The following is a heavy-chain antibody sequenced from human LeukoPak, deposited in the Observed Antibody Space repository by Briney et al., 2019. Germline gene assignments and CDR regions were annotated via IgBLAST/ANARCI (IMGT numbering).Heavy chain of an antibody. CDR1: EFTFSSYV. J-gene: IGHJ6*03. V-gene: IGHV3-33*01. CDR2: IWYDGTNK. D-gene: IGHD2-2*01. CDR3: ARDRGLVVVPADSYMDV. Sequence: GRSLRLSCAASEFTFSSYVMHWVRQAPGKGLEWVAVIWYDGTNKYYADSVQGRFTISRDSSKNSLYLHMNSLRAEDTAVYYCARDRGLVVVPADSYMDVWGKGTTVIVSS.